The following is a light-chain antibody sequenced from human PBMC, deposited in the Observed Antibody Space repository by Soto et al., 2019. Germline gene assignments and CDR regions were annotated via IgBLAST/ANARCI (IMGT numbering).Light chain of an antibody. V-gene: IGKV1-5*03. Sequence: DIQMPQSPSTLSASVGDRVTITCRASQSISSWLAWYRQKPGKAPKLLIYKASSLESGVPSRFSGSGSGTEFTLTISSLQPDDFATYYCQQYNSYSTFGQGTKVDIK. CDR3: QQYNSYST. CDR1: QSISSW. J-gene: IGKJ1*01. CDR2: KAS.